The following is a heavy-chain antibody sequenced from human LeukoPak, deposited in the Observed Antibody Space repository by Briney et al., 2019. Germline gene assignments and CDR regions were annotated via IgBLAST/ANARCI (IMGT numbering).Heavy chain of an antibody. CDR1: GGSISSSSYY. V-gene: IGHV4-39*01. D-gene: IGHD6-25*01. Sequence: SETLSLTCTVSGGSISSSSYYWGWIRQPPGKGLEWIGSIYYSGSTYYNPSLKSRVTISVDTSKDQFSLKLSSVTAADTAVYYCARRSGAFDIWGQGTMVTVSS. CDR2: IYYSGST. J-gene: IGHJ3*02. CDR3: ARRSGAFDI.